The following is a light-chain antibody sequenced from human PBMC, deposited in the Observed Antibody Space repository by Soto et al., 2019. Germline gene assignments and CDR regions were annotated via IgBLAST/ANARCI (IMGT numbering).Light chain of an antibody. CDR2: AAS. CDR1: QSISSY. Sequence: DLQMTQSPSSLSASVGDRVTITCRASQSISSYLNWYQQKPGKAPKLLIYAASSLQSGVPSRFSGSGSGTDSTLTISSLQPEDFATYYCQQSYSTPTFGQGTKVEIK. CDR3: QQSYSTPT. V-gene: IGKV1-39*01. J-gene: IGKJ1*01.